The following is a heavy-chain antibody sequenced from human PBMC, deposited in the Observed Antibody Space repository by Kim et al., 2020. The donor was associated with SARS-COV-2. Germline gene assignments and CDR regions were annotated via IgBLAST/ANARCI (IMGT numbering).Heavy chain of an antibody. J-gene: IGHJ5*02. CDR3: AKRRAAAGMIYGFDP. D-gene: IGHD6-13*01. Sequence: DSVKGRFTISRDNSKNTLYLQMNSLRAEDTAVYYCAKRRAAAGMIYGFDPWGQGTLVTVSS. V-gene: IGHV3-23*01.